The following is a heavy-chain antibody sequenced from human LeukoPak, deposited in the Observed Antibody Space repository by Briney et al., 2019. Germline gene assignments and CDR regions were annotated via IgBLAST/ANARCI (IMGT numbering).Heavy chain of an antibody. CDR1: GYNSSDSY. V-gene: IGHV3-11*04. J-gene: IGHJ4*02. D-gene: IGHD6-25*01. CDR2: ISSSGSSL. CDR3: ARDPKRDPLHWSYYFDQ. Sequence: GGSLRLSCAASGYNSSDSYMTWIRQAPGKGLEWVSYISSSGSSLYYADSVKGRFTVSRDNAKNSLYLQMNSLRAEDTAVYYCARDPKRDPLHWSYYFDQWGQGTLVTVDS.